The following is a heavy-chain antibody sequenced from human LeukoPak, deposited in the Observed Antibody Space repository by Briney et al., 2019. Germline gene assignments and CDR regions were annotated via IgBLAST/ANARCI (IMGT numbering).Heavy chain of an antibody. CDR3: ARSPHHSYYYGSGSYYNYYYYMDV. Sequence: SETLSLTCAVYGGSFSGYHWSWIRQPPWKGLEWIGEINHSGSTNYNPSLESRVTISVDTSKNQFSLKLSSVTAADTAVYYCARSPHHSYYYGSGSYYNYYYYMDVWGKGTTVTISS. J-gene: IGHJ6*03. D-gene: IGHD3-10*01. V-gene: IGHV4-34*01. CDR2: INHSGST. CDR1: GGSFSGYH.